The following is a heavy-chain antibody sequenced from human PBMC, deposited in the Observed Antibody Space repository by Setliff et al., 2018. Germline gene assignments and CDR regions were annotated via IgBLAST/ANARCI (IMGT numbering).Heavy chain of an antibody. CDR3: AREHTAMVINY. J-gene: IGHJ4*02. Sequence: PSETLSLTCTVSGGSISSGSYYWSWIRQPAGKGLEWIGRIYTSGSTNYNPSLKSRVTISVDTSKNQFSLKLSSVTAADTAVYYCAREHTAMVINYWGQGTLVTVSS. CDR1: GGSISSGSYY. D-gene: IGHD5-18*01. V-gene: IGHV4-61*02. CDR2: IYTSGST.